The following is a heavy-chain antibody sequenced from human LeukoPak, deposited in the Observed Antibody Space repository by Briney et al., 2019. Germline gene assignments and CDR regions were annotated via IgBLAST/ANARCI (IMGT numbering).Heavy chain of an antibody. D-gene: IGHD6-13*01. CDR2: IYSSGRT. J-gene: IGHJ4*02. CDR1: GGSISNKY. V-gene: IGHV4-4*07. Sequence: SETLSLTCTVSGGSISNKYWSWIRQPAGKGLEWIGRIYSSGRTNYNPALKSRLTMSVDKSTNQFSLKLSSVTAADTAVYYCARGRIAADYHDYWGQGTLVTVSS. CDR3: ARGRIAADYHDY.